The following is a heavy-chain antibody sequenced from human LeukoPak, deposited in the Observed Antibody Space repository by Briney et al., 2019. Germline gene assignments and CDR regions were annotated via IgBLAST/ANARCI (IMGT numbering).Heavy chain of an antibody. Sequence: PSETLSITCAVYGGSFSGYYWSWIRQPPGKGLEWIGEINHSGSTNYNPSLKSRVTISVDTSKNQFSLKLSSVTAADTAVYYCARGGYYDFWSRTPYYFDYWGQGTLVTVSS. J-gene: IGHJ4*02. CDR2: INHSGST. CDR3: ARGGYYDFWSRTPYYFDY. D-gene: IGHD3-3*01. CDR1: GGSFSGYY. V-gene: IGHV4-34*01.